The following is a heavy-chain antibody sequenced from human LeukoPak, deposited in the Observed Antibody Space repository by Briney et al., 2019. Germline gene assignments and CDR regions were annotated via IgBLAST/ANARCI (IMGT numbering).Heavy chain of an antibody. V-gene: IGHV3-49*03. J-gene: IGHJ2*01. Sequence: PGGSLRLSCTASGFTFGDYAMSWFRQAPGKGLEWVGFVRSKAYGGTTEYAASVKGRFTISRDDSNSIAYLQMNSLKTEDTAVYYCTRDRYSYGPHWYFDLWGRGTLVTVSS. D-gene: IGHD5-18*01. CDR2: VRSKAYGGTT. CDR1: GFTFGDYA. CDR3: TRDRYSYGPHWYFDL.